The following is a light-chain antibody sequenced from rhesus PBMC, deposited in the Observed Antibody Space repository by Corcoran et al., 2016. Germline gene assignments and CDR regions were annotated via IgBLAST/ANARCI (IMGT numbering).Light chain of an antibody. V-gene: IGKV1-32*02. CDR2: YAN. CDR3: QQGNSNPWT. Sequence: DIQMSQSPSSLSASVGDRVTITCRASQGMSSYLNWYQQKPGKAPKLLIYYANSLASGVPSRFSGSGSGTEFTLTISSLQPEDFVTYYCQQGNSNPWTFGQGTKVEIK. J-gene: IGKJ1*01. CDR1: QGMSSY.